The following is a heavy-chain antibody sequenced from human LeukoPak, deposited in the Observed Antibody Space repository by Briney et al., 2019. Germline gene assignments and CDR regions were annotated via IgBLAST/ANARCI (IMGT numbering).Heavy chain of an antibody. D-gene: IGHD3-10*01. CDR1: GISVSSNY. Sequence: GGSLRLSCAASGISVSSNYMSWVRQAPGKGLQWVSVIYVDGSTYYADSVKGRITISRDNSRNTLYLQMNSLRAEDTAVYYCAKGERGLLWFGELFYYFEYWGQGILVTVSS. J-gene: IGHJ4*02. CDR2: IYVDGST. V-gene: IGHV3-66*01. CDR3: AKGERGLLWFGELFYYFEY.